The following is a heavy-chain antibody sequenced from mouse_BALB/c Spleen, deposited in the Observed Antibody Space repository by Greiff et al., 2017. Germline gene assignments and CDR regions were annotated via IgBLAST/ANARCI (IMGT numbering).Heavy chain of an antibody. J-gene: IGHJ4*01. CDR3: ARDYGNYGDAMDY. CDR2: INPSTGYT. Sequence: VQLQQSWSELAKPGASVKMSCKASGYTFTSYWMHWVKQRPGQGLEWIGYINPSTGYTEYNQKFKDKATLTADKSSSTAYMQLSSLTSEDSAVYYCARDYGNYGDAMDYWGQGTSVTVSS. D-gene: IGHD2-1*01. V-gene: IGHV1-7*01. CDR1: GYTFTSYW.